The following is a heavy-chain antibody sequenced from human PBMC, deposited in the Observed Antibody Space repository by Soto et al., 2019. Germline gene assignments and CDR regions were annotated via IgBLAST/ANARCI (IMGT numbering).Heavy chain of an antibody. D-gene: IGHD5-18*01. CDR3: AKDWRYNYDTDAFDI. V-gene: IGHV3-30*18. CDR1: TISINVHG. Sequence: GGSLRLSCTSSTISINVHGIQWVRQAPAKGLEWLAFISNDGRVQYYADSVKGRFTISRDYSKNTLYLQMDSLRTEDTAVYFCAKDWRYNYDTDAFDIWGQGTMVNVSS. CDR2: ISNDGRVQ. J-gene: IGHJ3*02.